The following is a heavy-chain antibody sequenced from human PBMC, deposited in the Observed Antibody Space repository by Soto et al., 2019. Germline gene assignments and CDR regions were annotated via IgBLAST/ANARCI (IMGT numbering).Heavy chain of an antibody. V-gene: IGHV1-3*01. Sequence: ASLKVSCKASGYTFTGYAMHWVRQAPGQRLEWMGWINAGNGNTKYSQKFQGRVTITRDTSASTAYMELSSLRSEDTAVYYCARAWVVVTAPDYWGQGTLVTVSS. D-gene: IGHD2-21*02. J-gene: IGHJ4*02. CDR3: ARAWVVVTAPDY. CDR2: INAGNGNT. CDR1: GYTFTGYA.